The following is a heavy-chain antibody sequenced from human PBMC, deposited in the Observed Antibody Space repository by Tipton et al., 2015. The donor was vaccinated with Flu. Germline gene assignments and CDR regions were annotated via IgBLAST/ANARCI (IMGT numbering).Heavy chain of an antibody. J-gene: IGHJ4*02. CDR1: GGSISSSSYY. Sequence: TLSLTCTVSGGSISSSSYYWGWIRQPPGKGLEWIGSIYYSGSTYYNPSLKSRVTISVDTSKNQFSLKLSSVTAADTAVYYCASIIAVAGTSRFDYWGQGTLFTVSS. D-gene: IGHD6-19*01. CDR3: ASIIAVAGTSRFDY. V-gene: IGHV4-39*01. CDR2: IYYSGST.